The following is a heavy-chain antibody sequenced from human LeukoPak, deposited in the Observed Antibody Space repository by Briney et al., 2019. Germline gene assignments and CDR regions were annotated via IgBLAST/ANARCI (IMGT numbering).Heavy chain of an antibody. CDR2: IYYSGTT. D-gene: IGHD4-17*01. CDR1: GGSISYYY. CDR3: AREDPQTTVPEGMDV. Sequence: KSSETLSLTCTVSGGSISYYYWSWIQQSPGKGLEWIGYIYYSGTTNYNPSLKSRVTISVDTSKNQFSLQLRSVTAADTAVYYCAREDPQTTVPEGMDVWGQGTTVTVSS. V-gene: IGHV4-59*01. J-gene: IGHJ6*02.